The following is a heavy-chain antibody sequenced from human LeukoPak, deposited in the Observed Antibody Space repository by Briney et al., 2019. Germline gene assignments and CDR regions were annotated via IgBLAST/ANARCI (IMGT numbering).Heavy chain of an antibody. CDR2: IYYSGNT. CDR3: VRALNYDFWTGPQHFYFDY. Sequence: SETLSLTCTVSGGSLSSSSYFWGWIRQPPGKGLEWIGNIYYSGNTYYNPSLKSRITISVDTSKNQFSLKVTSVTAADTAVYYCVRALNYDFWTGPQHFYFDYWGQGNLVPVSS. J-gene: IGHJ4*02. D-gene: IGHD3-3*01. V-gene: IGHV4-39*01. CDR1: GGSLSSSSYF.